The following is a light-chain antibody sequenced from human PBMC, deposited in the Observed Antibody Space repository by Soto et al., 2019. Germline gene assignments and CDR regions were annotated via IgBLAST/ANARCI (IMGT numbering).Light chain of an antibody. J-gene: IGKJ5*01. V-gene: IGKV4-1*01. CDR3: QPYYALPIT. Sequence: DIVMTQSPDSLAVSLGERATINCKSSQTILDRSNNKNRLIWYQQNPGQPPKLLISWASTRESGVPDRFSGSGSGTDFILTISSLQAEDVAVYYCQPYYALPITFGQGTRLEIK. CDR1: QTILDRSNNKNR. CDR2: WAS.